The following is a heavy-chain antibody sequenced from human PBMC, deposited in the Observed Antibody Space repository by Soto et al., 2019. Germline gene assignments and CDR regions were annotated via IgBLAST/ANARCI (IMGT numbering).Heavy chain of an antibody. CDR1: GGSISSSNYY. V-gene: IGHV4-39*01. CDR2: IYYSGST. Sequence: QLQLQESGPGLVKPSETLSLTCTVSGGSISSSNYYWGWIRQPPGKGLEWIGSIYYSGSTYYNPAPTRRAPLPVATPTHQFSLKLSSVTAADPAVYYCGTQEVGGRYVYTFDPWGQGTLVTVSS. CDR3: GTQEVGGRYVYTFDP. D-gene: IGHD1-26*01. J-gene: IGHJ5*02.